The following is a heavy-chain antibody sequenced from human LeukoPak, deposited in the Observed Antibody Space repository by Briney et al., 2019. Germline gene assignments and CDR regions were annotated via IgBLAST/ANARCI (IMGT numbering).Heavy chain of an antibody. J-gene: IGHJ4*02. D-gene: IGHD6-13*01. CDR3: ARVDVAAAGTPLDY. V-gene: IGHV4-39*07. CDR1: GGSISTSNYY. CDR2: IFYSGNT. Sequence: PSETLSLTCTVSGGSISTSNYYWGWIRQPPGKGLEWIGNIFYSGNTYYSPSLRSRVTISLDTSRNQFSLKLNSVTAADTAVYYCARVDVAAAGTPLDYWGQGTLVTVSS.